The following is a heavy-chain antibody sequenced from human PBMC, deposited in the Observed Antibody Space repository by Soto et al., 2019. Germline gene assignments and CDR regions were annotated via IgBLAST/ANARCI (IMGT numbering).Heavy chain of an antibody. D-gene: IGHD1-26*01. CDR1: GFSFTSYA. V-gene: IGHV3-23*01. J-gene: IGHJ4*02. CDR3: ARWSLLDY. Sequence: EVQLLESGGGLVRPGGSLRLSCAAPGFSFTSYALSWVRQAPGKGLEWVSTISGSDGKTYYADSVKGRFSISRDTSKTTLYLQMNSLRVEDTAVYYCARWSLLDYWGQGTRVTVS. CDR2: ISGSDGKT.